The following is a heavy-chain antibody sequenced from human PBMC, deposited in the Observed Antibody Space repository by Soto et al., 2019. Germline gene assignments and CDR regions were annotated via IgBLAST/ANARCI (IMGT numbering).Heavy chain of an antibody. J-gene: IGHJ4*02. CDR1: GYTFTSYA. CDR3: ARDLGFGLSDY. D-gene: IGHD3-10*01. CDR2: INAGNGNT. V-gene: IGHV1-3*01. Sequence: QVQLVQSGAEVKKPGASVKVSCKASGYTFTSYAMHWVRQAPGQRLEWMGWINAGNGNTKYSQKFQGRVTITRDTSASTAYLELSSLRSEDTAVYYCARDLGFGLSDYWGQGTLVTVSS.